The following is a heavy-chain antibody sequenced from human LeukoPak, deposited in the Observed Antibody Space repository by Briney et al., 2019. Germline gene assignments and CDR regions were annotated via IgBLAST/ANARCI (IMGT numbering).Heavy chain of an antibody. Sequence: SETLSLTCTVSGGSISSYYWSWIRQPAGKGLEWIVRIYTSGSTNYNPSLKSRVTMSVDTSKNQFSLKLSSVTAADTAVYYCARGAASIVVVPAAMWVSRFDPWGQGTLVTVSS. D-gene: IGHD2-2*01. J-gene: IGHJ5*02. CDR2: IYTSGST. CDR3: ARGAASIVVVPAAMWVSRFDP. CDR1: GGSISSYY. V-gene: IGHV4-4*07.